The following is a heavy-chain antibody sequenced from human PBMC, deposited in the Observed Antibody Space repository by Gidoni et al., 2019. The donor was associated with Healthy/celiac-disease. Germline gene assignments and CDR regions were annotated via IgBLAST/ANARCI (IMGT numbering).Heavy chain of an antibody. D-gene: IGHD2-21*02. Sequence: EVQLVESGGGLVQPGRSLRLSCAASGFTFDDYAMHWVRQAPGKGLEWVSGISWNSGSIGYADSVKGRFTISRDNAKNSLYLQMNSLRAEDTALYYCATWRLGIFDYWGQGTLVTVSS. J-gene: IGHJ4*02. V-gene: IGHV3-9*01. CDR2: ISWNSGSI. CDR3: ATWRLGIFDY. CDR1: GFTFDDYA.